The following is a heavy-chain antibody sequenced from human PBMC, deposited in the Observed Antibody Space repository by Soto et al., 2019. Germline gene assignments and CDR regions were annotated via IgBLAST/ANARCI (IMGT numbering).Heavy chain of an antibody. CDR2: IYYSGST. CDR1: GGSISSGGYY. V-gene: IGHV4-31*03. CDR3: ARAGRITMVRGVIRWFDL. Sequence: PSETLSLTCTVSGGSISSGGYYWSWIRQHPGKGLEWIGYIYYSGSTYYNPSLKSRVTISVDTSKNQFSLKLSSVTAADTAVYYCARAGRITMVRGVIRWFDLWGQGTLVTVSS. D-gene: IGHD3-10*01. J-gene: IGHJ5*02.